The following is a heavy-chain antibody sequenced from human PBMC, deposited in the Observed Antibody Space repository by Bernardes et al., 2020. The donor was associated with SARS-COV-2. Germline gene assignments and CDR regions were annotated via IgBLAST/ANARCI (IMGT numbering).Heavy chain of an antibody. CDR3: ARGVGDSSGFNGFDY. Sequence: SETLSLTCAVYGGSFSGYYWTWIRQPPGKGLEWIGEINHSGSTNYNPSLKSRVTISVDTSKKQFSLKLTSVTAADATVYYCARGVGDSSGFNGFDYWGQGTLVTVSS. J-gene: IGHJ4*02. CDR1: GGSFSGYY. CDR2: INHSGST. V-gene: IGHV4-34*01. D-gene: IGHD3-22*01.